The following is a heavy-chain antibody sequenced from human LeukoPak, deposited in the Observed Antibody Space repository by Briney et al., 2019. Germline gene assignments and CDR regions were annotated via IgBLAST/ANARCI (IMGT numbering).Heavy chain of an antibody. D-gene: IGHD4-17*01. CDR3: ARVPESYGDYAAFDY. V-gene: IGHV1-18*01. CDR1: GGTFSSYA. CDR2: ISAYNGNT. Sequence: ASVKVSCKASGGTFSSYAISWVRQAPGQGLEWMGWISAYNGNTNYAQKLQGRVTMTTDTSTSTAYMELRSLRSDDTAVYYCARVPESYGDYAAFDYWGQGTLVTVSS. J-gene: IGHJ4*02.